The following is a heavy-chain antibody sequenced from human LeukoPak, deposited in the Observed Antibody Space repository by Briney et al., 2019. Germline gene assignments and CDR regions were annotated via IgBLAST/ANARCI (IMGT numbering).Heavy chain of an antibody. Sequence: SVKVSCKASGGAFSSYAISWVRQAPGQGREWMGGIIPIFGTANYAQKFQGRVTITADESTSTAYMELSSLRSEDTAVYYCARGALYCSSPDYFDYCGQGTLVTVSS. CDR3: ARGALYCSSPDYFDY. J-gene: IGHJ4*02. CDR1: GGAFSSYA. V-gene: IGHV1-69*13. D-gene: IGHD6-6*01. CDR2: IIPIFGTA.